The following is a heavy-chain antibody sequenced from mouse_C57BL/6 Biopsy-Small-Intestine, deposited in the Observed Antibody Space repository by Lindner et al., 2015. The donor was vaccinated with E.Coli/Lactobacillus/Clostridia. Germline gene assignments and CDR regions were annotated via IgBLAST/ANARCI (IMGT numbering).Heavy chain of an antibody. CDR3: ARGDYYYFDY. Sequence: VQLQESGPELVKPGASVKISCKASGYAFSRSWMNWVKQRPGKGLEWIGRIYPGDGDINYNGNFKGKATLTADKSSTTAYMQLSSLTSEDSAVYFCARGDYYYFDYWGQRHHSHSLL. D-gene: IGHD1-1*02. CDR2: IYPGDGDI. CDR1: GYAFSRSW. J-gene: IGHJ2*01. V-gene: IGHV1-82*01.